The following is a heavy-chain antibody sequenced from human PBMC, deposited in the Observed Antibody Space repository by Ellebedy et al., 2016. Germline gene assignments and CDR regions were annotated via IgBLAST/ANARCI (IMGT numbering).Heavy chain of an antibody. J-gene: IGHJ4*02. CDR2: ITSSTDTI. V-gene: IGHV3-48*04. Sequence: GESLKISCAASGFTFSTNGMNWVRQAPGTWLEWVSHITSSTDTIYYADSVKGRFTVSRDNANSSLYLQMNSLRAEDTAVYYCANPHYADHWGQGILVTVSS. CDR1: GFTFSTNG. CDR3: ANPHYADH. D-gene: IGHD4-17*01.